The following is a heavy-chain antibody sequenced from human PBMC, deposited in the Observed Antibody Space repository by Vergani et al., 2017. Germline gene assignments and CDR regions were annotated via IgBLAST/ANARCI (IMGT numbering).Heavy chain of an antibody. CDR3: AGGGSGSYVGYYYYGMDV. Sequence: QVQLVQSGAEVKKPGSSVKVSCKASGGTFSSYAISWVRQAPGQGLEWMGGIIPIFGTANYAQKFQGRVTITADESTSTAYMELSSLRSEDTAVYYCAGGGSGSYVGYYYYGMDVWGQGTTVTVSS. V-gene: IGHV1-69*01. CDR2: IIPIFGTA. CDR1: GGTFSSYA. D-gene: IGHD3-10*01. J-gene: IGHJ6*02.